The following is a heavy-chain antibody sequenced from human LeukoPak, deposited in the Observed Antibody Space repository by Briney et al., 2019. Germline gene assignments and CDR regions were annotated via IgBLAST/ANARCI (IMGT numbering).Heavy chain of an antibody. J-gene: IGHJ4*02. D-gene: IGHD3-22*01. Sequence: KPGGSLRLSCAASGFTFSDDYMSWIRQAPGKGLQWVSYISSSGTSIYYADSVKGRFTISRDNAKNSLYLQMNSLRAEDTAVYYCAREGDSSGYYFDYWGQGTQVTVSS. CDR2: ISSSGTSI. V-gene: IGHV3-11*04. CDR3: AREGDSSGYYFDY. CDR1: GFTFSDDY.